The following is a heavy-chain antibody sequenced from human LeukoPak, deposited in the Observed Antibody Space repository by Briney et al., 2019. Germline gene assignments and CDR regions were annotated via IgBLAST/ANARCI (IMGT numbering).Heavy chain of an antibody. V-gene: IGHV4-59*01. CDR3: ARDPAHCSSTRCSSPYWYFDL. Sequence: PSETLSLTCTVSGGSISSYYRSWIRQAPGKGLEWIGYISYSGSTNYNPSLKSRVTISVDTSKNQFSLNLSPVTAADTAVYYCARDPAHCSSTRCSSPYWYFDLWGRGTLVTVSS. CDR2: ISYSGST. D-gene: IGHD2-2*01. CDR1: GGSISSYY. J-gene: IGHJ2*01.